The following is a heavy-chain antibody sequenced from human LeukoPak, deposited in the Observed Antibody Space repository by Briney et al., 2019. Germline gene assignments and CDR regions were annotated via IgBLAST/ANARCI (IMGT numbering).Heavy chain of an antibody. D-gene: IGHD2-15*01. CDR2: IYYSGST. Sequence: SETLSLTCTVSGGSISSSSYYWGWIRQPPGKGLEWIGYIYYSGSTYYNPSLKSRVTISVDTSKNQFSLKLSSVTAADTAVYYCARDSSGPGVDWGQGTLVTVSS. CDR1: GGSISSSSYY. V-gene: IGHV4-31*03. CDR3: ARDSSGPGVD. J-gene: IGHJ4*02.